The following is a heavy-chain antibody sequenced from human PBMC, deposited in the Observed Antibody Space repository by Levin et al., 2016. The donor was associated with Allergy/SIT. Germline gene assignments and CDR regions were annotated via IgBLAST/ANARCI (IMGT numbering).Heavy chain of an antibody. V-gene: IGHV3-20*03. Sequence: WIRQPPGKGLEWVSGINWNGGSTGYADSVKGRFTISRDNAKNSLYLQMNSLRAEDTALYYCASGGYYYGSGDDAFDIWGQGTMVTVSS. CDR2: INWNGGST. J-gene: IGHJ3*02. CDR3: ASGGYYYGSGDDAFDI. D-gene: IGHD3-10*01.